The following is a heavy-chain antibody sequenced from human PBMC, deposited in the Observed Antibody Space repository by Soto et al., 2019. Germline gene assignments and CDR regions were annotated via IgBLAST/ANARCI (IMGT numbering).Heavy chain of an antibody. CDR3: ARDGVYDILTGYYPQDYGMDV. Sequence: SVKVSCKASGGTFSSYAISWVRQAPGQGLEWMGGIIPIFGTANYAQKFQGRVTITADESTSTAYMELSSLRSEDTAVYYCARDGVYDILTGYYPQDYGMDVWGQGTTVTVAS. CDR2: IIPIFGTA. CDR1: GGTFSSYA. D-gene: IGHD3-9*01. J-gene: IGHJ6*02. V-gene: IGHV1-69*13.